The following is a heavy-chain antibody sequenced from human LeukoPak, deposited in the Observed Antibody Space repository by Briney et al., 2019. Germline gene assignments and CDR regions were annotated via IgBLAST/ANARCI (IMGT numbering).Heavy chain of an antibody. CDR2: ISSSGSTI. D-gene: IGHD3-3*01. J-gene: IGHJ4*02. CDR1: GFTFSAYA. CDR3: ARAYDFWSGYPYYFDY. V-gene: IGHV3-11*04. Sequence: GGSLRLSCTASGFTFSAYALTWLRQAPGKGLEWVSYISSSGSTIYHVDSVKGRFTISRDNAKNSLYLQMNSLRAEDTAVYYCARAYDFWSGYPYYFDYWGQGTLVTVSS.